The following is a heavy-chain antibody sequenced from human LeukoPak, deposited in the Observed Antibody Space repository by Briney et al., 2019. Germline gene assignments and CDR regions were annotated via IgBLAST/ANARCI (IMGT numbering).Heavy chain of an antibody. J-gene: IGHJ4*02. CDR1: GFTFSNYA. D-gene: IGHD1-26*01. V-gene: IGHV3-23*01. Sequence: GGPLRLSCAASGFTFSNYAMSWVRQAPGKGLEWVSSISGSGGSTYYADSVKGRFTISRDNSNNTLYLQMNSLRAEDTAVYYCASNSGSYGGYWGQGTLVTVSS. CDR3: ASNSGSYGGY. CDR2: ISGSGGST.